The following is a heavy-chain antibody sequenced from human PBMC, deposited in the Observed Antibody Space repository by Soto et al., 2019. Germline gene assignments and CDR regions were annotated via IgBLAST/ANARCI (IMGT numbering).Heavy chain of an antibody. Sequence: QVQLQQWGAGLLKPSETLSLTRAVYGGSFSGYYWSWIRQPPGKGLEWIGEINHSGSTNYNPSLKSRVTISVDTSKNQFSLKLSSVTAADTAVYYCAREGRDYYYGMDVWGQGTTVTVSS. J-gene: IGHJ6*02. CDR1: GGSFSGYY. CDR2: INHSGST. D-gene: IGHD1-26*01. V-gene: IGHV4-34*01. CDR3: AREGRDYYYGMDV.